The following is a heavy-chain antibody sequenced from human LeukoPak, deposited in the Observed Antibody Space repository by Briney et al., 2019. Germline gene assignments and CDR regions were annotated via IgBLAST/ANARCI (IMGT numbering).Heavy chain of an antibody. CDR1: GYSFTSYW. CDR2: INPGDSDT. CDR3: AKGAAADIPFDY. Sequence: GESLKISCKGSGYSFTSYWIGWARQMPGKGLEWMGIINPGDSDTRYSPSFQGQVTISADKSISTAYLQWSSLKASGTAIYYCAKGAAADIPFDYWGQGTLVTVYS. D-gene: IGHD6-13*01. J-gene: IGHJ4*02. V-gene: IGHV5-51*01.